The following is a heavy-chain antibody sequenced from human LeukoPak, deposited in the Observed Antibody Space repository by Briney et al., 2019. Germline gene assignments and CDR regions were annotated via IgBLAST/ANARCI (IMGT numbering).Heavy chain of an antibody. CDR2: INHSGST. D-gene: IGHD3-16*01. J-gene: IGHJ4*02. V-gene: IGHV4-34*01. CDR3: ARGLIPHAFDI. Sequence: SETLSLTCAVYGGSFSGYYWSWIRQPPGKGLEWIGEINHSGSTNYNPSLKSRVTISVDTSKNQFSLKLSSVTAADTAVYYCARGLIPHAFDIWGQGTLVTVSS. CDR1: GGSFSGYY.